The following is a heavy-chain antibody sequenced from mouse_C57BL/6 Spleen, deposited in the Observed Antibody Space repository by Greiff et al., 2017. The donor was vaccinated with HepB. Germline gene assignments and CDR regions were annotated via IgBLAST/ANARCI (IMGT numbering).Heavy chain of an antibody. CDR3: TRGGLWQGGFAY. Sequence: SGAELVRPGASVTLSCKASGYTFTDYEMHWVKQTPVHGLEWIGAIDPETGGTAYNQKFKGKAILTADKSSSTAYMELRSLTSEDSAVYYCTRGGLWQGGFAYWGQGTLVTVSA. CDR1: GYTFTDYE. V-gene: IGHV1-15*01. D-gene: IGHD1-1*02. CDR2: IDPETGGT. J-gene: IGHJ3*01.